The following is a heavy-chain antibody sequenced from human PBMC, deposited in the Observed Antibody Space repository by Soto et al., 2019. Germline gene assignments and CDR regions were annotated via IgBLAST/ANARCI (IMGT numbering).Heavy chain of an antibody. V-gene: IGHV4-59*01. D-gene: IGHD3-3*01. CDR3: ARDSGRITIFGVVEGNWFDP. Sequence: QVQLQESGPGLVKASETLSLTCTVSGGSISSYYWSWIRQPPGKGLEWIGYINYSGSTNYNPSLKSRVTISVDTSKNQFSLKVSSVTAADTAVYYCARDSGRITIFGVVEGNWFDPWGQGTLVTVSS. CDR2: INYSGST. J-gene: IGHJ5*02. CDR1: GGSISSYY.